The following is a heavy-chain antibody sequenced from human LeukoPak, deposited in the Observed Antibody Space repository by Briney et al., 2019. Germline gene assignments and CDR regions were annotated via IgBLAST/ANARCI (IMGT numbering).Heavy chain of an antibody. Sequence: PSETLSLTCAVYAGSFSGYYWSWIRPPPGQGLEWIGEINHSGSTNYNPSLKSRIIISVNTSKNQFSLKLSSVTAADAAVYYCARGRISAAGTCAFDIWGQGTMVTVSS. D-gene: IGHD6-13*01. J-gene: IGHJ3*02. CDR2: INHSGST. CDR3: ARGRISAAGTCAFDI. CDR1: AGSFSGYY. V-gene: IGHV4-34*01.